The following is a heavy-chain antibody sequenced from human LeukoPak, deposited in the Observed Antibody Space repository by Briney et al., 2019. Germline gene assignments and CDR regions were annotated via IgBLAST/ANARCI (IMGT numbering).Heavy chain of an antibody. CDR2: LSGSGSNT. Sequence: PGGSLRLSCAASGFTFSNYAMAWVRQAPGKGLEWVSGLSGSGSNTFYTDSLKGRFTISRDNSKNTLYLQMNSLRAEDTAVYYCAEGQDDDVPDWFDPWGQGTLVTVSS. V-gene: IGHV3-23*01. D-gene: IGHD1-1*01. J-gene: IGHJ5*02. CDR3: AEGQDDDVPDWFDP. CDR1: GFTFSNYA.